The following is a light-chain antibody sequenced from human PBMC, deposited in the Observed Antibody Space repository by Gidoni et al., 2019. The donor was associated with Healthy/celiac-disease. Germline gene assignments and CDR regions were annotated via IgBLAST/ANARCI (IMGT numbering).Light chain of an antibody. V-gene: IGKV3-15*01. CDR2: GAS. CDR3: QQYNNWPMYT. Sequence: VIAPSPGTLSGSPGERATLPCQASQSVSSNLAWYQQKPGQAPRLLIYGASPRATVTPARFSGSGSGTEVTLTISSLQPEDVVVDYCQQYNNWPMYTFGQGTKLEIK. CDR1: QSVSSN. J-gene: IGKJ2*01.